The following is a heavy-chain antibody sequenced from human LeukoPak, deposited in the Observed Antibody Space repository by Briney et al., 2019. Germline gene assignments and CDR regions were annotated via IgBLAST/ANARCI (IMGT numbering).Heavy chain of an antibody. CDR1: GFTFSSYS. CDR2: ISSSSSYI. J-gene: IGHJ4*02. D-gene: IGHD4-17*01. CDR3: ARDSGSYGDYRY. V-gene: IGHV3-21*01. Sequence: GGSLRLSCAASGFTFSSYSMNWVRQAPGKGLEWVSSISSSSSYIYYADSVKGRLTISRDNAKNSLYLQMNSLRAEDTAVYYCARDSGSYGDYRYWGQGTLVTVSS.